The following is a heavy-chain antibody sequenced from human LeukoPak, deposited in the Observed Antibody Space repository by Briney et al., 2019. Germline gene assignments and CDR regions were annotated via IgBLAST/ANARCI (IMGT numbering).Heavy chain of an antibody. CDR1: GYSISSGYY. V-gene: IGHV4-38-2*02. CDR3: AREGVGSEGWFDP. CDR2: IYHSGST. D-gene: IGHD1-26*01. J-gene: IGHJ5*02. Sequence: KPSETLSLTCAVSGYSISSGYYWGWIRQPPGKGLEWIGSIYHSGSTYYNPSLKSRVTISVDTSKNQFSLKLSSVTAADTAVYYCAREGVGSEGWFDPWGQGTLVTVSS.